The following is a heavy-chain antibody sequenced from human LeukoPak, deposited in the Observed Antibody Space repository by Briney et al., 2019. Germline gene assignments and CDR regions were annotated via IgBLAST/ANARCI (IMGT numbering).Heavy chain of an antibody. CDR1: GFTFSSYS. Sequence: SGGSLRLSCAASGFTFSSYSMNWVRQAPGKGLEWVSYISGGGGPIHYADSVKGRFTISRDNAKNSLYLQMNSLRAEDTAVYYCAREGGIVYIGTYSDYYAMDVWGQGTTVTVSS. V-gene: IGHV3-48*04. J-gene: IGHJ6*02. D-gene: IGHD1-26*01. CDR2: ISGGGGPI. CDR3: AREGGIVYIGTYSDYYAMDV.